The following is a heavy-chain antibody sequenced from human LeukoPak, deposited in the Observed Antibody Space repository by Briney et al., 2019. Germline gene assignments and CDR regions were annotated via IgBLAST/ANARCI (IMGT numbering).Heavy chain of an antibody. D-gene: IGHD3-22*01. CDR1: GYTFTSYG. J-gene: IGHJ4*02. CDR2: IIPIFGTA. V-gene: IGHV1-69*13. Sequence: ASVKVSCTASGYTFTSYGISWVRQAPGQGLEWMGGIIPIFGTANYARKFQGRVTITADESTSTAYMELSSLRSEDTAVYYCARDRPDSSGYYYGGYWGQGTLVTVSS. CDR3: ARDRPDSSGYYYGGY.